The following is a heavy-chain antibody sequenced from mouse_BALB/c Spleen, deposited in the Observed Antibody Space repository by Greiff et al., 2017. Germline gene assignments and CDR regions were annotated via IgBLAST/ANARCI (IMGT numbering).Heavy chain of an antibody. Sequence: EVKLVESGPELVKPGASVKMSCKASGYTFTSYVMHWVKQKPGQGLEWIGYINPYNDGTKYNEKFKGKATLTSDKSSSTAYMELSSLTSEDSAVYYCARGGYFYAMDYWGQGTSVTVSS. CDR1: GYTFTSYV. J-gene: IGHJ4*01. V-gene: IGHV1-14*01. CDR3: ARGGYFYAMDY. CDR2: INPYNDGT. D-gene: IGHD2-3*01.